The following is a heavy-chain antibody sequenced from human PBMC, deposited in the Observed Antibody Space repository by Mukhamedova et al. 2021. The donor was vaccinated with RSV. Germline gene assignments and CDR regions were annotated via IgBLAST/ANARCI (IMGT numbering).Heavy chain of an antibody. CDR2: INPNSGGT. CDR3: ARGNTMVRGVRHSYNWFDP. J-gene: IGHJ5*02. Sequence: EYMGWINPNSGGTNYAQKFQGRVTMTRDTSISTAYMELSRLRSDDTAVYYCARGNTMVRGVRHSYNWFDPWGQGTLVTVSS. D-gene: IGHD3-10*01. V-gene: IGHV1-2*02.